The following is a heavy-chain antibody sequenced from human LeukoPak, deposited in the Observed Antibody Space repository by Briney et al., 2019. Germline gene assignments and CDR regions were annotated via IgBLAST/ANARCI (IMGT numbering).Heavy chain of an antibody. D-gene: IGHD3-22*01. CDR2: ISAYNGNT. CDR3: ARLPDYYDSSWFDP. Sequence: ASVKVSCKASGYTFTSYGISWVRQAPGQGLEWMGWISAYNGNTNYAQKLQGRVTMTTDTSTSTAYMELRSLRSDDTAVYYCARLPDYYDSSWFDPWGQGTPVTVSS. CDR1: GYTFTSYG. V-gene: IGHV1-18*01. J-gene: IGHJ5*02.